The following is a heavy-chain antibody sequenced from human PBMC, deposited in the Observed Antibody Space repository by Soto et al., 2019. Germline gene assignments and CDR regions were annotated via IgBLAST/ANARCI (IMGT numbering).Heavy chain of an antibody. CDR3: ARESMYGEVDY. Sequence: SETLSLTCTVSGGSISSYYWSWIRQPPGKGLEWIGYIYYSGSTNYNPSLKSRVTISVDTSKNQFSLKLSSVTAADTAVYYCARESMYGEVDYWGQGTLVTVSS. V-gene: IGHV4-59*01. CDR1: GGSISSYY. CDR2: IYYSGST. D-gene: IGHD3-10*02. J-gene: IGHJ4*02.